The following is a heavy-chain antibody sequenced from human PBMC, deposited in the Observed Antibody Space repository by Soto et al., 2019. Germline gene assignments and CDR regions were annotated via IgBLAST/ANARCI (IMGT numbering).Heavy chain of an antibody. CDR2: IRDDGSNT. CDR3: AKGGNSNYEDYYYYMDV. CDR1: GFTFSSYG. D-gene: IGHD4-4*01. J-gene: IGHJ6*03. V-gene: IGHV3-30*18. Sequence: GGSLRLSCAASGFTFSSYGMHWVRQAPGKGLEWVSAIRDDGSNTYYADSVKGRFTISRDNSKNTLYLQMNSLRAEDTAVYYCAKGGNSNYEDYYYYMDVWGKGTTVTVSS.